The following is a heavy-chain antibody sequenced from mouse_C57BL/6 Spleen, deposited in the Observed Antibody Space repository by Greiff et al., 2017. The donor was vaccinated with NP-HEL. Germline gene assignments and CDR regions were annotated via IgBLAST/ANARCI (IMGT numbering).Heavy chain of an antibody. V-gene: IGHV1-54*01. J-gene: IGHJ3*01. Sequence: VQLQQSGAELVRPGTSVKVSCKASGYAFTNYLIEWVKQRPGQGLEWIGVINPGSGGTNYNEKFKGKATLTADQSSSTAYMQLSSLTSEDSAVYFCARSDYYGSSPTPFAYWGQGTLVTVSA. CDR1: GYAFTNYL. CDR3: ARSDYYGSSPTPFAY. D-gene: IGHD1-1*01. CDR2: INPGSGGT.